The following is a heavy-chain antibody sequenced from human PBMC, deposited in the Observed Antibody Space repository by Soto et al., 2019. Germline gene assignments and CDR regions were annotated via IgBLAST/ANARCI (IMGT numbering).Heavy chain of an antibody. J-gene: IGHJ4*02. D-gene: IGHD1-1*01. CDR1: GYTFSDYY. V-gene: IGHV1-2*02. Sequence: ASVKVSCKASGYTFSDYYIHWVRQAPGQGLEWMGWINPNSGGTKYAPKFQDGVIMTRDTSITTAYMELSRLRSGDTAVYYCAREPATAKPEGVDFWGQGTLVTVSS. CDR2: INPNSGGT. CDR3: AREPATAKPEGVDF.